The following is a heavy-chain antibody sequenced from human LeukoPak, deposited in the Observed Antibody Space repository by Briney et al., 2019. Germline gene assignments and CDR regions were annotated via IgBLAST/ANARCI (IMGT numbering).Heavy chain of an antibody. CDR2: IRYDGSNK. D-gene: IGHD6-6*01. CDR1: GFTFSSYG. Sequence: GGSLRLSCAASGFTFSSYGMHWVRQAPGKGLEWVAFIRYDGSNKYYADSVKGRFTISRDNSKNTLYLQMNSLRAEDTAVYYCANFMGPVRTYSSSSGFDYWGQGTLVTVSS. J-gene: IGHJ4*02. CDR3: ANFMGPVRTYSSSSGFDY. V-gene: IGHV3-30*02.